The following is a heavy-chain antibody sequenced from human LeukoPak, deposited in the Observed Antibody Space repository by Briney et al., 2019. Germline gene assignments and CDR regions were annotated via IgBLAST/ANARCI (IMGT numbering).Heavy chain of an antibody. Sequence: GASVKVSCKASGYTFTGYYMHWVRQAPGQGLEWMGWINPNSGGTNYAQKFQGWVTMTRDTSISTAYMELSRLRSEDTAVYYCATGDWGPLIGYFDYWGQGTLVTVSS. CDR1: GYTFTGYY. V-gene: IGHV1-2*04. D-gene: IGHD7-27*01. CDR2: INPNSGGT. J-gene: IGHJ4*02. CDR3: ATGDWGPLIGYFDY.